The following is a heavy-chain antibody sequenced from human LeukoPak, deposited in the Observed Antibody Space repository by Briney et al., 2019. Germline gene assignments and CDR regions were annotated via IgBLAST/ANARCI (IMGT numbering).Heavy chain of an antibody. CDR3: AKSTRFGELSSYSDY. D-gene: IGHD3-10*01. CDR2: ISGSGGST. Sequence: GGSLRLSCAASGFTFSSYAMSWVRQAPGKGLEWVSAISGSGGSTYYAGSVKGRFTISRDNSKNTLYLQMNSLRAEDTAVYYCAKSTRFGELSSYSDYWGQGTLVTVSS. V-gene: IGHV3-23*01. J-gene: IGHJ4*02. CDR1: GFTFSSYA.